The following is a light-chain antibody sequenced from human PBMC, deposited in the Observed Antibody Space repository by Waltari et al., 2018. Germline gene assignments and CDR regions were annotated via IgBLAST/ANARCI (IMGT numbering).Light chain of an antibody. CDR3: YSSDSTGLRV. V-gene: IGLV3-10*01. Sequence: YELTQPPSLSVSPGQTARITCSGHELPRKYAYWFQQKSGQAPRLVMYEDTKRPSGIPDRFSGSSSGTVATLTITGAQVDDEADYYCYSSDSTGLRVFGGGTTVVVL. CDR2: EDT. CDR1: ELPRKY. J-gene: IGLJ1*01.